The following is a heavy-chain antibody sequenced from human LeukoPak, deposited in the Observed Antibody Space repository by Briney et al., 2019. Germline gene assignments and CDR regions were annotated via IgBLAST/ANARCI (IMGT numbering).Heavy chain of an antibody. CDR3: ARDLLYYDFWSGYYNAFDI. CDR2: IIPIFGTT. Sequence: SVKVSCKASGGTFSSYAISWVRQAPGQGLEWMGGIIPIFGTTNYAQKFQGRVTITADESTSTAYMELSSLRSEDTAVYYCARDLLYYDFWSGYYNAFDIWGQGTMVTVSS. CDR1: GGTFSSYA. V-gene: IGHV1-69*13. J-gene: IGHJ3*02. D-gene: IGHD3-3*01.